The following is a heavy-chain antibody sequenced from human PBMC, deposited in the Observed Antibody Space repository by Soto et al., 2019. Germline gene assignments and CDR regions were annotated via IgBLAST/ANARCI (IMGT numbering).Heavy chain of an antibody. V-gene: IGHV1-69*04. CDR3: ARDLRVGRSSGWYNYYYYGMDV. CDR1: GGTFSSYT. D-gene: IGHD6-19*01. CDR2: IIPILGIA. Sequence: SVKVSCKASGGTFSSYTISWVRQAPGQGLEWMGRIIPILGIANYAQKFQGRVTITADKSTSTAYMELSSLRSEDTAVYYCARDLRVGRSSGWYNYYYYGMDVWG. J-gene: IGHJ6*02.